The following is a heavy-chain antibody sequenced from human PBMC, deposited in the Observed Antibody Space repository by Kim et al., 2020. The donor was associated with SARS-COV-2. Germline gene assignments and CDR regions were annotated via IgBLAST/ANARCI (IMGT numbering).Heavy chain of an antibody. J-gene: IGHJ4*02. V-gene: IGHV3-72*01. CDR1: GFTFSDHF. CDR2: SKNKAYSYIT. Sequence: GGTLRLSCAVSGFTFSDHFLDWVRQAPGKGLEWVGRSKNKAYSYITEYAPSVEGIFSISRDDSKNSLYLQMSSLKPEDTAVYYCARIRGSYGDWGQGTLITVSS. D-gene: IGHD1-26*01. CDR3: ARIRGSYGD.